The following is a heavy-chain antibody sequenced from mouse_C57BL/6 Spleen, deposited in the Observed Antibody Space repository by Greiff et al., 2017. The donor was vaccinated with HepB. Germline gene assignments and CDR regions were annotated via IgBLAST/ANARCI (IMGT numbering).Heavy chain of an antibody. J-gene: IGHJ3*01. CDR3: TRVYYDYDGTSFAY. CDR1: GYTFTDYE. Sequence: QVQLQQSGAELVRPGASVTLSCKASGYTFTDYEMHWVKQTPVHGLEWIGAIDPETGGTAYNQKFKGKAILTADKSSSPAYMELRSLTSEDSAVYYCTRVYYDYDGTSFAYWGQGTLVTVSA. CDR2: IDPETGGT. V-gene: IGHV1-15*01. D-gene: IGHD2-4*01.